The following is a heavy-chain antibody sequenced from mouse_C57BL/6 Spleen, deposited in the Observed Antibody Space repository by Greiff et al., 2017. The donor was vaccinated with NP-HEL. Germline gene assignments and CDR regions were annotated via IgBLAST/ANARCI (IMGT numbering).Heavy chain of an antibody. CDR1: GYTFTGYW. J-gene: IGHJ1*03. Sequence: VKLVESGAELMKPGASVKLSCKATGYTFTGYWIEWVKQRPGHGLEWIGEILPGSGSTNYNEKFKGKATFTADTSSNTAYMQLSSLTTEDSAIYYCARGPRYYGSSYGYFDVWGTGTTVTVSS. CDR2: ILPGSGST. D-gene: IGHD1-1*01. CDR3: ARGPRYYGSSYGYFDV. V-gene: IGHV1-9*01.